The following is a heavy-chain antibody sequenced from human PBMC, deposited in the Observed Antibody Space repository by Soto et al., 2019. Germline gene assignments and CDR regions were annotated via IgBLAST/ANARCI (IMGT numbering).Heavy chain of an antibody. Sequence: QVQLQESGPGLVKPSQTLSLTCTVSGGSISSSGYYWSWIRQHPEKGMEWIGNIYYRGGTHYNPSLKSRLTISIDTSNNQFSLKLSSVTAADTAIYYGARAGYGDYGRLNWFDPWGQGTLVTVSS. D-gene: IGHD4-17*01. V-gene: IGHV4-31*03. CDR1: GGSISSSGYY. CDR2: IYYRGGT. CDR3: ARAGYGDYGRLNWFDP. J-gene: IGHJ5*02.